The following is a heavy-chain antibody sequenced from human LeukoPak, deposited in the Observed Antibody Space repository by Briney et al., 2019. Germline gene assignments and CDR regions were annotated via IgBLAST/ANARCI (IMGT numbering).Heavy chain of an antibody. V-gene: IGHV1-2*02. J-gene: IGHJ4*02. CDR2: INPNSGGT. Sequence: ASVKVSCKASGYTFTGYYMHWVRQAPGQGLEWMGWINPNSGGTNYAQKFQGRVTMTKDTSIGTAYMELSRLRSDDPAVYYCARGGDVVVPALYWGQGTLVTVSS. CDR1: GYTFTGYY. CDR3: ARGGDVVVPALY. D-gene: IGHD2-2*01.